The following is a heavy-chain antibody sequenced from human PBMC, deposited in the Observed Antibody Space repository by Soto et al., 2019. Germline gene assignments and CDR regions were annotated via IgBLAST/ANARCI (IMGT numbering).Heavy chain of an antibody. V-gene: IGHV3-43*01. CDR2: ISWDGGST. Sequence: EVQLVESGGVVVQPGGSLRLSCAASGFTFDDYTMHWVRQAPGKGLEWVSLISWDGGSTYYADSVKGRFTISRDKSKNSLYLQMNSLRTEDTALYYCAKDMKACYYGMDVWGQGTTVTVSS. CDR1: GFTFDDYT. CDR3: AKDMKACYYGMDV. J-gene: IGHJ6*02.